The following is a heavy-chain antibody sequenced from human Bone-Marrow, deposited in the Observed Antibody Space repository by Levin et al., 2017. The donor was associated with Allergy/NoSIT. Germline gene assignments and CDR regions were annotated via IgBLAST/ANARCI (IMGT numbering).Heavy chain of an antibody. Sequence: SETLSLTCAVYGGSFSGYYWSWIRQPPGKGLEWIGEINHSGSTNYNPSLKSRVTISVDTSKNQFSLKLSSVTAADTAVYYCARGRDLLVFWGFQHWGQGTLVTVSS. CDR2: INHSGST. CDR3: ARGRDLLVFWGFQH. D-gene: IGHD7-27*01. CDR1: GGSFSGYY. J-gene: IGHJ1*01. V-gene: IGHV4-34*01.